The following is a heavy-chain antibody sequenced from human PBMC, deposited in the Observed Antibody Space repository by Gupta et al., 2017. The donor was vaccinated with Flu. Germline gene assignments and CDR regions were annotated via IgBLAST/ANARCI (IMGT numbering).Heavy chain of an antibody. Sequence: QVQLLQSGSQIASPGASIKVSCEPSGYSFGAFQLHWVRQVPGQGLEWMGWINPQRGGTDYAPKFRGRVTMTADSSTSTVYMELSSLTSDDTALYFCARGLLDYWGQGTLVTVSS. CDR3: ARGLLDY. V-gene: IGHV1-2*02. J-gene: IGHJ4*02. CDR2: INPQRGGT. D-gene: IGHD2-21*02. CDR1: GYSFGAFQ.